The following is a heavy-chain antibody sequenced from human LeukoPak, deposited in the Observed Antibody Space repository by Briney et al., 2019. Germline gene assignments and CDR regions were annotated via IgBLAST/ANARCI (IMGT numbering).Heavy chain of an antibody. Sequence: SETLSLTCAVYGGSFSGYYWSWIRQPPGKGLEWIGEINHSGSTNYNPSLKSRVTISVDTSKNQFSLKLSSVTAADTAVYYCARGPLLRYFDYWGQGTLVTVSS. CDR2: INHSGST. V-gene: IGHV4-34*01. CDR3: ARGPLLRYFDY. CDR1: GGSFSGYY. J-gene: IGHJ4*02. D-gene: IGHD3-9*01.